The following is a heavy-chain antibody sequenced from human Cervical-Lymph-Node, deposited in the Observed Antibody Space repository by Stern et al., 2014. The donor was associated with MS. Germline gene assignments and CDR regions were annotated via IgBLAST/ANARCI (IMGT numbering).Heavy chain of an antibody. CDR2: INPNSGDT. V-gene: IGHV1-2*02. Sequence: VQLVESGAEVKKPGASVKVSCKASGYSFTGYFMHWLRQAPGQGLEWVGWINPNSGDTTYARKVQGRVTMTRDTYITTAYMELTRLRSDDTAVYYCARELDDFWTGYYLWGQGTLVTVSS. J-gene: IGHJ4*02. CDR1: GYSFTGYF. CDR3: ARELDDFWTGYYL. D-gene: IGHD3/OR15-3a*01.